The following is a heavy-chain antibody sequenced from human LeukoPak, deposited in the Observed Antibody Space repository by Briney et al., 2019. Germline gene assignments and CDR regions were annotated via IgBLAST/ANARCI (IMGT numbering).Heavy chain of an antibody. Sequence: SQTLSLTCTVSGGSITSGGYYWSWIRQHPGKGLEWIGYIYYSGSTSYNPSLKSRVTISLDTSRNQFSLKLSSVTAADTAVYYCAREMDYYDSGGYYLQWFDPWGQGTLVTVSS. CDR2: IYYSGST. J-gene: IGHJ5*02. CDR3: AREMDYYDSGGYYLQWFDP. V-gene: IGHV4-31*03. D-gene: IGHD3-22*01. CDR1: GGSITSGGYY.